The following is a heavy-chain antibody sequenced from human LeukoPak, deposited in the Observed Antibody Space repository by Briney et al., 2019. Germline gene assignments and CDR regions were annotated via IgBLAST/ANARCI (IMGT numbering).Heavy chain of an antibody. CDR2: IIPILGIA. CDR1: GGTFSSYA. CDR3: ARDREYSSAWFDP. V-gene: IGHV1-69*04. J-gene: IGHJ5*02. Sequence: GASVKVSCKASGGTFSSYAISWVRQAPGQGLEWMGRIIPILGIANYAQKFQGRVTMTTDTSTSTAYMELRSLRSDDTAVYYCARDREYSSAWFDPWGQGTLVTVSS. D-gene: IGHD6-19*01.